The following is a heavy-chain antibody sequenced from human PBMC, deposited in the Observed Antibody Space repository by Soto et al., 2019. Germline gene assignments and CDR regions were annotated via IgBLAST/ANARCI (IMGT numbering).Heavy chain of an antibody. V-gene: IGHV6-1*01. CDR2: TYYRSKWYN. CDR3: ARGPSFDRAVVHFDC. CDR1: GDSVSSNSAT. D-gene: IGHD2-15*01. J-gene: IGHJ4*02. Sequence: SQTLSLTCAISGDSVSSNSATWNGIRQSPSRGLEWLGRTYYRSKWYNDYTVSVKSRIIINSDTSKNQFSLQLNSVTPEDTAVYYCARGPSFDRAVVHFDCWGQGTLVTVSS.